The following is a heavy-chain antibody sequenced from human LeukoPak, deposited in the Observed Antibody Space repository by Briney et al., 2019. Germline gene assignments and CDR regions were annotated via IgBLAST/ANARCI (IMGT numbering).Heavy chain of an antibody. J-gene: IGHJ4*02. D-gene: IGHD2-15*01. V-gene: IGHV4-39*07. CDR2: IYYSGST. CDR1: GGSISSSSYY. CDR3: ARDHCSGGSCYASWYYFDY. Sequence: SETLSLTCTVSGGSISSSSYYWGWIRQPPGKGLEWIGSIYYSGSTNYNPSLKSRVTMSVDTSKNQFSLKLSSVTAADTAVYYCARDHCSGGSCYASWYYFDYWGQGTLVTVSS.